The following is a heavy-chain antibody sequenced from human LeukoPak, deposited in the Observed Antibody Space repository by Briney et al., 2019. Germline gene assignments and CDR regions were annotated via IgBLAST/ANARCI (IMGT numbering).Heavy chain of an antibody. CDR1: GGSIIDSSCY. D-gene: IGHD2-8*01. J-gene: IGHJ4*02. CDR3: AREMDAGFDY. Sequence: SETLSLTCTVSGGSIIDSSCYWAWIRQPPGKGLEWIGSIFYSGTTYYNSSLKSRVIMSVDTSKNQFFLKLSSVTAADTAVYYCAREMDAGFDYWGQGTLVTVSS. V-gene: IGHV4-39*07. CDR2: IFYSGTT.